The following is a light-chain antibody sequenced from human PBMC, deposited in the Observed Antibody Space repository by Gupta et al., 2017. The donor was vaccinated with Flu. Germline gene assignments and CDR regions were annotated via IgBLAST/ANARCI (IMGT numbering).Light chain of an antibody. CDR2: RSN. J-gene: IGLJ3*02. Sequence: QSVLTQPPSASGTPGQRVTISCSGGSSNIGSNFVYWYQHLPGTAPKLLIYRSNARPSGVPDRFSGSKYDTSASLAISGLRAEDEADYYCAAGDDSGSGWMFGGGTKVTVL. CDR3: AAGDDSGSGWM. V-gene: IGLV1-47*01. CDR1: SSNIGSNF.